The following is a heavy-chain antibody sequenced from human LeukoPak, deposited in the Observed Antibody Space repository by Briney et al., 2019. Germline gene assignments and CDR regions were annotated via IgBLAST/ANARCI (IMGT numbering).Heavy chain of an antibody. V-gene: IGHV3-43*02. D-gene: IGHD6-13*01. J-gene: IGHJ4*02. CDR1: GFTFDDYA. CDR2: INGDGGTT. Sequence: GGSLRLSCAASGFTFDDYAMHWVRQPPGKGLEWVSLINGDGGTTYYADSVKGRFTISRDNSKNSLLLQMNSLRAEDTALYYCARGSSWYWNHVDYWGQGTLVTVSS. CDR3: ARGSSWYWNHVDY.